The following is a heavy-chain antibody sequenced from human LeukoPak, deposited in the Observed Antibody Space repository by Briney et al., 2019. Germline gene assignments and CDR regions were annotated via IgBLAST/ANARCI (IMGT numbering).Heavy chain of an antibody. Sequence: SETLSLTCAVYGGSFSGYYWSWIRQPPGKGLEWIGEINHSGSTNYNPSLKSRVTISVDTSKNQFSLKLSSVTAADTAVYYCARYRGGDFWSGYYGDYFDYWGQGTLVTVSS. V-gene: IGHV4-34*01. CDR3: ARYRGGDFWSGYYGDYFDY. CDR1: GGSFSGYY. CDR2: INHSGST. J-gene: IGHJ4*02. D-gene: IGHD3-3*01.